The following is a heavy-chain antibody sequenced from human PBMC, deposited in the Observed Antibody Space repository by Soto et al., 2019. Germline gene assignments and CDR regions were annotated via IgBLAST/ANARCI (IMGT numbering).Heavy chain of an antibody. CDR3: ARDKDQYDFWGGTLDS. V-gene: IGHV3-30-3*01. D-gene: IGHD3-3*01. Sequence: QAHLVESGGGVVQPERSLRLSCTASNFVFSVYSLHWVRQAPGKGLEWVALISYDGGNKYYADSVKGRFTISRDNSKNTLYPQMNSLRREDTAVYYCARDKDQYDFWGGTLDSWGQGTLVTVSS. CDR2: ISYDGGNK. J-gene: IGHJ4*02. CDR1: NFVFSVYS.